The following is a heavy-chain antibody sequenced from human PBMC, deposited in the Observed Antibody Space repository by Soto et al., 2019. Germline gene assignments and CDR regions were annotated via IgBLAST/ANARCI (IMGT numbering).Heavy chain of an antibody. J-gene: IGHJ4*01. Sequence: QVQLVQSGAEVKKPGSSVKVSCKASGGTFSSYTISWVRQAPGQGLEWMGRIIPILGIANYAQKFQGRVTITADKFTRQAQKGAGSLEFGEQAGYYWAGGLGVETSMEAQGQHWGQGTLVTVSS. CDR2: IIPILGIA. CDR1: GGTFSSYT. D-gene: IGHD5-18*01. V-gene: IGHV1-69*02. CDR3: AGGLGVETSMEAQGQH.